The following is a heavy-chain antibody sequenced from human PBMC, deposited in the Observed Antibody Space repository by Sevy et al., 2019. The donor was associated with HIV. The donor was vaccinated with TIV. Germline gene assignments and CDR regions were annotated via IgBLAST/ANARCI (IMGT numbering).Heavy chain of an antibody. CDR2: ISSSSSYT. CDR3: ARLSGLRYFDWLLPDY. D-gene: IGHD3-9*01. J-gene: IGHJ4*02. CDR1: GFTFSDYY. Sequence: GGSLRLSCAASGFTFSDYYMSWIRQAPGKGLEWVSYISSSSSYTNYADSVKGRFTISRDNAKNSLYLQMNSLRAEDSAVYYCARLSGLRYFDWLLPDYWGQGTLVTVSS. V-gene: IGHV3-11*06.